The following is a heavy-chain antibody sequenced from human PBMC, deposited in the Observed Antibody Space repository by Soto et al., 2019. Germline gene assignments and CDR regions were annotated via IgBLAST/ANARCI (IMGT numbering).Heavy chain of an antibody. CDR1: GFTFSDYY. CDR2: ISSSSSYT. CDR3: ATVVTPSYYYYGMDV. D-gene: IGHD2-21*02. Sequence: GGSLRLSCAASGFTFSDYYMSWIRQAPGKGLEWVSYISSSSSYTNYADSVKGRFTISRDNAKNSLYLQMNSLRAEDTAVYYCATVVTPSYYYYGMDVWGQGTAVTVSS. J-gene: IGHJ6*02. V-gene: IGHV3-11*06.